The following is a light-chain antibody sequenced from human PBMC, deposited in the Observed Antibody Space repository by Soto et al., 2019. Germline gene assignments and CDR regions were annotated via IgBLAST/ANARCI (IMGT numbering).Light chain of an antibody. CDR3: MQALQTPPYT. CDR2: LGS. CDR1: QSLLHSNGYNY. Sequence: DIVMTQSPLSLPVTPGEPASISCRSSQSLLHSNGYNYLDWYLQKPGQSRQLLIYLGSNRASGVPDRFSGSGSGTDFTLKISRVEAEDVGVYYCMQALQTPPYTFGQGTKLEIK. J-gene: IGKJ2*01. V-gene: IGKV2-28*01.